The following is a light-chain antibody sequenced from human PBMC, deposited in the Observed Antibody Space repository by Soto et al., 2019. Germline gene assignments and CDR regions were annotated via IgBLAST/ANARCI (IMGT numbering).Light chain of an antibody. CDR1: QSVGTY. CDR2: DAS. J-gene: IGKJ2*01. Sequence: EIVLTQSPATLSLSPGERATLSCRASQSVGTYLAWYQQKPGQAPRLLISDASNRATGVPARFSGGGSGTDFTLTISSIGPEDFAVYYCQQCSNWPPLYTFGQGTKLEIK. V-gene: IGKV3-11*01. CDR3: QQCSNWPPLYT.